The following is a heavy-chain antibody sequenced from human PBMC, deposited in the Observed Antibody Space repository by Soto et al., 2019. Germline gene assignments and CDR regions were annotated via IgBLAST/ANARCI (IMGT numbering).Heavy chain of an antibody. CDR2: ISYDGSNK. Sequence: QVQLVESGGGVVQPGRSLRLSCAASGFTFSSYGMHWVRQAPGKGLEWVVVISYDGSNKYYADSVKGRFPISRDNSKNTLYLQMNSLRAEDTAVYYCAKDQVDYWGQGTLVTVSS. CDR1: GFTFSSYG. CDR3: AKDQVDY. V-gene: IGHV3-30*18. J-gene: IGHJ4*02.